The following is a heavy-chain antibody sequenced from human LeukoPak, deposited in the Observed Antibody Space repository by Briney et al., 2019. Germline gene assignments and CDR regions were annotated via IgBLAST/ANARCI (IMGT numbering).Heavy chain of an antibody. CDR1: GGTFSSFA. J-gene: IGHJ6*03. Sequence: SVKVSCKASGGTFSSFAIGWVRQAPGQGLEWMGGIIPIFGTANYAQKFQGRVTITTDESTSTAYMELSSLRSEDTAVYYCARGRSGSLYYYYYMDVWGKGTTVTVSS. CDR3: ARGRSGSLYYYYYMDV. D-gene: IGHD1-26*01. V-gene: IGHV1-69*05. CDR2: IIPIFGTA.